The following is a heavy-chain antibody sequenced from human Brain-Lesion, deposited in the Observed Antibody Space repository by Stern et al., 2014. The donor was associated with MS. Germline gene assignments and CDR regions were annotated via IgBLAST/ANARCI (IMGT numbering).Heavy chain of an antibody. D-gene: IGHD3-22*01. V-gene: IGHV1-2*04. CDR2: INPKSGGT. CDR1: GYTFTGYY. Sequence: VQLVESGAEVKKPGASVKVSCKASGYTFTGYYMHWVRQAPGQGLEWMGWINPKSGGTNYAQKFQGWVTMTRDTSINTAYMELSRLRSDDTAVYYCATYYYDSTGYNDFWGQGTLDTVSS. CDR3: ATYYYDSTGYNDF. J-gene: IGHJ4*02.